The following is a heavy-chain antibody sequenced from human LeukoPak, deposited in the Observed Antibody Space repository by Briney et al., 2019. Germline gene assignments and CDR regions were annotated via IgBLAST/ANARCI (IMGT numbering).Heavy chain of an antibody. CDR2: ISSSGRNI. CDR3: ARDLVQLWSKDF. V-gene: IGHV3-48*03. J-gene: IGHJ4*02. CDR1: GFTFSNSE. D-gene: IGHD5-18*01. Sequence: PGGSLTLSCSASGFTFSNSEFNWVRQAPGKGLEWVSYISSSGRNIYYADSEKGRFTISRDNAKNSLYLQMNSLRAEDTAVYYCARDLVQLWSKDFWGQGTLVTVSS.